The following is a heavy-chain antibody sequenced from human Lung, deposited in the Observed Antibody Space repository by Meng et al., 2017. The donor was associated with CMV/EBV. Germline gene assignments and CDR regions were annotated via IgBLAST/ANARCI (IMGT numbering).Heavy chain of an antibody. J-gene: IGHJ6*02. D-gene: IGHD6-6*01. Sequence: GESLKISCAASGFTFSSYAMHWVRQAPGKGLEWVAVISYDGSNKYYADSVKGRFTISRDNSKNTLYLQMNSLRAEDTAVYYCARDSGSSSFYYYYGMDVWGQGTXVTVSS. V-gene: IGHV3-30-3*01. CDR1: GFTFSSYA. CDR3: ARDSGSSSFYYYYGMDV. CDR2: ISYDGSNK.